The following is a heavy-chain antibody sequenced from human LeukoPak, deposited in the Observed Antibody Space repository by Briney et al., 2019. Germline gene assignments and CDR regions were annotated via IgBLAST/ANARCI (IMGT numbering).Heavy chain of an antibody. V-gene: IGHV3-21*01. CDR2: ISSSSSYI. CDR3: ATAGVIGSSGYYRRNFDY. D-gene: IGHD3-22*01. J-gene: IGHJ4*02. Sequence: PGGSLRLSCAASGFTFSSYSMNWVRQAPGKGLEWVSSISSSSSYIYYADSVKGRFTISRDNAKNSLYLQMNSLRAEDTAVCYCATAGVIGSSGYYRRNFDYWGQGTLVTVSS. CDR1: GFTFSSYS.